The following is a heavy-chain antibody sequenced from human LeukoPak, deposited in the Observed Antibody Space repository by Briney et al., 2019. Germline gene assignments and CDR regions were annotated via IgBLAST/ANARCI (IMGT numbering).Heavy chain of an antibody. Sequence: ASVTVSCKASGYTFTSYGISWVRQAPGQGLEWMGWISAYNGNTNYAQKLQGRVTMTTDTSTSTAYMELRSLRSDDTAVYYCARDLTHSIVGAKGFDYWGQGTLVTVSS. CDR3: ARDLTHSIVGAKGFDY. V-gene: IGHV1-18*01. CDR1: GYTFTSYG. J-gene: IGHJ4*02. CDR2: ISAYNGNT. D-gene: IGHD1-26*01.